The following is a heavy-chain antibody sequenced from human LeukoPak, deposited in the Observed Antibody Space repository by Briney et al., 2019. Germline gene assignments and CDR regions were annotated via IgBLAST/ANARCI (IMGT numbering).Heavy chain of an antibody. D-gene: IGHD3-10*01. J-gene: IGHJ1*01. Sequence: PAGSLRLSCAASGLTISNNFMGWVRQAPGKGLECVSLSSGGSTYSADSVKGRFTISRDNSKNTLHLQMNNLRAEDTAVYYCARDTDYYGSGRHGYFDHWGQGTLVTVSS. CDR2: SSGGST. CDR3: ARDTDYYGSGRHGYFDH. CDR1: GLTISNNF. V-gene: IGHV3-66*01.